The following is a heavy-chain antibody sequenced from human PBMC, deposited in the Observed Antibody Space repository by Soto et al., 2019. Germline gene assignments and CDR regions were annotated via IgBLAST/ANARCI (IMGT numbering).Heavy chain of an antibody. CDR1: GGSISSYY. V-gene: IGHV4-59*12. Sequence: SETLSLTCTVSGGSISSYYWSWIRQTPGKRLEWIGYIYYTGNTNYNASLKSRVTISIDPSKNQFSLKLSSLSAADTAVYYCARDTTRTMVRIYYGMDVWGQGTTVTVSS. D-gene: IGHD3-10*01. CDR2: IYYTGNT. CDR3: ARDTTRTMVRIYYGMDV. J-gene: IGHJ6*02.